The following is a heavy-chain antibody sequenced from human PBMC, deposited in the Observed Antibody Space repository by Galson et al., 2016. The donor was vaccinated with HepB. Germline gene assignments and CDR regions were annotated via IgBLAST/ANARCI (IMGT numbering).Heavy chain of an antibody. CDR2: ISTHSGTT. CDR3: VRDRERSLDY. V-gene: IGHV1-18*01. CDR1: GYTFATYG. J-gene: IGHJ4*02. Sequence: SVKVSCKASGYTFATYGITWVRQAPGQGLEWMGWISTHSGTTNHAQEPQGRITMTTDTSTGTAYMELANLKSDDTAIYYCVRDRERSLDYWGQGTLVSVSS.